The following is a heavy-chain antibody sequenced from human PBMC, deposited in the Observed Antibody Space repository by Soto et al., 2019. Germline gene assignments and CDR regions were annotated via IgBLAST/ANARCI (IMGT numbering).Heavy chain of an antibody. J-gene: IGHJ5*02. D-gene: IGHD3-10*02. V-gene: IGHV4-4*02. CDR1: GGSISPING. Sequence: SQTLSLTCGVSGGSISPINGWHWVRQTPGKGLEWIGDIYHTGTTNYNPSLESRVTLSIDKSKNQFFLNLTSVTAADTAVYYCARAATMYSLTWFDPWGQGILVTVSS. CDR2: IYHTGTT. CDR3: ARAATMYSLTWFDP.